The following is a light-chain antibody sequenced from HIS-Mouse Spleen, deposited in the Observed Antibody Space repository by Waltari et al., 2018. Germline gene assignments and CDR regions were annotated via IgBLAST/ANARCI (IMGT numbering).Light chain of an antibody. J-gene: IGLJ2*01. CDR2: DVS. Sequence: QSALTQPRSVSGSPGQSVTISCTGTSSYVGGYNYVSWYQQHPGKAPKLMMYDVSKRPARVPDLFSGSKSGNTASLTISGLQAEDEADYSCCSYAGSDTLVFGGGTKLTVL. CDR1: SSYVGGYNY. V-gene: IGLV2-11*01. CDR3: CSYAGSDTLV.